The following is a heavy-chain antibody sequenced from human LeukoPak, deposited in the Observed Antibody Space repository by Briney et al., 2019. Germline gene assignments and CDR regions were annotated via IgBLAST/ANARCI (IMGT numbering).Heavy chain of an antibody. CDR3: ARAGLGVYSYGYDY. J-gene: IGHJ4*02. D-gene: IGHD5-18*01. Sequence: PGGSLRLSCAASGFTFSSYDMHWVRHATGKGLEWVSAIGTAGDTYYPGSVKGRFTISRENAKNSLYLQMSSLRAGDTAVYYCARAGLGVYSYGYDYWGQGTLVTVS. V-gene: IGHV3-13*01. CDR1: GFTFSSYD. CDR2: IGTAGDT.